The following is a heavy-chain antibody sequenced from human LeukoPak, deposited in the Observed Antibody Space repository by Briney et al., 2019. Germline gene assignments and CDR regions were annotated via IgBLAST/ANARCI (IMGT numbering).Heavy chain of an antibody. CDR2: ISGSGDDT. CDR1: GFTFTNYA. J-gene: IGHJ4*02. CDR3: AKDPGKFWSGHDY. V-gene: IGHV3-23*01. Sequence: QAGGSLRLSCAASGFTFTNYAMNWVRQAPGKGLEWVSSISGSGDDTSYADSVKGRFTISRDNSKNTLYLQMNSLRGEDTAVYYCAKDPGKFWSGHDYWGQGALVTVSS. D-gene: IGHD3-3*01.